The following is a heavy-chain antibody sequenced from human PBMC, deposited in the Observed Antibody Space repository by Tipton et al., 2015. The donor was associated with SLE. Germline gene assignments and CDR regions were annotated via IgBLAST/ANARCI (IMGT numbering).Heavy chain of an antibody. Sequence: GLVKPSQTLSLTCSVSGGSISRGSYFWSWIRQPAGKGLEWIGRIYSTGSTDYNPSLKTRVTISVDTSKDQFPLRLSSVTAADTAAYFCARGLYSNFYYNYYMDVWGKGTTVTVSS. CDR2: IYSTGST. D-gene: IGHD4-11*01. J-gene: IGHJ6*03. CDR1: GGSISRGSYF. V-gene: IGHV4-61*02. CDR3: ARGLYSNFYYNYYMDV.